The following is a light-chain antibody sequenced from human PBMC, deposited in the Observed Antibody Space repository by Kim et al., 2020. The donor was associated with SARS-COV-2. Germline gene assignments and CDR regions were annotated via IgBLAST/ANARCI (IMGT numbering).Light chain of an antibody. Sequence: ALGQTARITCGENNIGSKNVHWYQQKPGQAPVLVIYRDSNRPSGIPERFSGSNSGNTATLTISRAQAGDEADYYCQVWDSSTASGVFGGGTQLTVL. CDR2: RDS. CDR3: QVWDSSTASGV. CDR1: NIGSKN. J-gene: IGLJ2*01. V-gene: IGLV3-9*01.